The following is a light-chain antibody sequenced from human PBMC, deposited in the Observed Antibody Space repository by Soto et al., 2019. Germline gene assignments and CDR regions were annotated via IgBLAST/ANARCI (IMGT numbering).Light chain of an antibody. V-gene: IGLV2-14*03. Sequence: QSALTQPASVSGSPGQSITISCTGTSSDVGAYNYVSWYQQYPGKAPKLIIHDVTNRPSGVSNRFSGSKSGNTASLTISGLQAEDDADYFCSSYTSSSTFWVFGTGTKLTVL. CDR1: SSDVGAYNY. J-gene: IGLJ1*01. CDR2: DVT. CDR3: SSYTSSSTFWV.